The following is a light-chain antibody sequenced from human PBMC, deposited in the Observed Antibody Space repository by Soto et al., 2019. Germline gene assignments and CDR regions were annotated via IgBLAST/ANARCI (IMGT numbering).Light chain of an antibody. J-gene: IGKJ1*01. Sequence: DIQMTQSPSSLSASVGDRVTITCRASQGISTFLAWYQQKPGKVPKLLIYDASTLQPGVPPRFSVSGSGTDFILTIISLPAEEVSTYYYQKYNSAPRAFGQGTKVEIK. CDR1: QGISTF. CDR2: DAS. V-gene: IGKV1-27*01. CDR3: QKYNSAPRA.